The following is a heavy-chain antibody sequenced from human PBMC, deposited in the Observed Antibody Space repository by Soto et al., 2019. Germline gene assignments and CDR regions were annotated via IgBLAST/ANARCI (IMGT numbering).Heavy chain of an antibody. V-gene: IGHV4-31*03. CDR2: IYYSGST. D-gene: IGHD2-21*01. J-gene: IGHJ6*02. CDR3: AASCVGCGGFNYYGMDV. CDR1: GGSISSGGYY. Sequence: QVQLQESGPGLVKPSQTLSLTCNVSGGSISSGGYYWSWIRQHPGKGLEWIGYIYYSGSTYYNPSLKSRVTISVDTSKNQFSLKLSSVTAADTAVYYCAASCVGCGGFNYYGMDVWGQGTTVTVSS.